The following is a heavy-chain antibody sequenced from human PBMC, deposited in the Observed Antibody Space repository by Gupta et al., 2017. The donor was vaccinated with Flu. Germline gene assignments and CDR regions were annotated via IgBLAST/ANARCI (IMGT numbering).Heavy chain of an antibody. CDR1: GYTFTSYG. CDR2: ISAYDGNT. V-gene: IGHV1-18*01. D-gene: IGHD5-18*01. J-gene: IGHJ4*02. CDR3: ARVSSPWGSSLQWLDY. Sequence: QVQLVQSGAEVKKPGASVKVSCKASGYTFTSYGISWVRPAPGQGLEWMGWISAYDGNTNYAQKLPGRDTMTTDTSTSTAYMELRSLRSDDTAVYYCARVSSPWGSSLQWLDYWGQGTLVTVAS.